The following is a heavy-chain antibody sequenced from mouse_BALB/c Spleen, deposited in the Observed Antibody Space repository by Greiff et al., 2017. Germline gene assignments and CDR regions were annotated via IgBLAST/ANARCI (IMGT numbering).Heavy chain of an antibody. CDR2: ISSGGST. J-gene: IGHJ4*01. Sequence: EVKLVESGGGLVKPGGSLKLSCAASGFTFSSYAMSWVRQTPEKRLEWVASISSGGSTYYTDSVKGRFTISRDNARNILYLQMSSLRSEDTAMYYCARDYGNYGAMDYWGQGTSVTVSS. CDR1: GFTFSSYA. CDR3: ARDYGNYGAMDY. D-gene: IGHD2-1*01. V-gene: IGHV5-6-5*01.